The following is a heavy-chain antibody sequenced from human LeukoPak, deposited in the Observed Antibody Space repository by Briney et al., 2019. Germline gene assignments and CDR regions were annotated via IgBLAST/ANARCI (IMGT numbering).Heavy chain of an antibody. CDR1: GGSINDYY. Sequence: PSETLSLTCTVSGGSINDYYWSWIRRPPGKGLEWIGSIYYTGTTTYNPSLNTGVTISVDTSKNQLSLRLISVTAADTAVYYCATFDGYSLMGDAFDTWGQGTMVTVSS. CDR2: IYYTGTT. J-gene: IGHJ3*02. CDR3: ATFDGYSLMGDAFDT. D-gene: IGHD5-24*01. V-gene: IGHV4-59*01.